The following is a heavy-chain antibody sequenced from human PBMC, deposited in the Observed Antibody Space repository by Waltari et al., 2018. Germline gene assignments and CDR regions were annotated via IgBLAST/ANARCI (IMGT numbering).Heavy chain of an antibody. CDR2: FYNGDST. Sequence: EVQLVESGGGLIQPGESLRLSCAASGLGVSRNYRSWVRQAPGKGLEWVSVFYNGDSTHYADSVEGRFTISRDNSKNTLYLQMNSLRGEDTAVYYCAKGEEWPTVVRHWGQGTLVTVSS. CDR3: AKGEEWPTVVRH. D-gene: IGHD3-3*01. CDR1: GLGVSRNY. J-gene: IGHJ4*02. V-gene: IGHV3-53*01.